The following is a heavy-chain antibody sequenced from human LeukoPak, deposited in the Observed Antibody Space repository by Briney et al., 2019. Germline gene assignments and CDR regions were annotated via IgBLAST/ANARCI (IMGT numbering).Heavy chain of an antibody. CDR3: AHSISIFGVVIIVNWFDP. J-gene: IGHJ5*02. V-gene: IGHV2-5*02. Sequence: SGPTLVKPTQTLTLTCTFSGFSLSTSGVGVGWIRQPPGKALEWLALIYWDDDKRYSPSLKSRLTITKDTSKNQVVLTMTNMDPVDTATYYCAHSISIFGVVIIVNWFDPWGQGTLVTVPS. CDR1: GFSLSTSGVG. D-gene: IGHD3-3*01. CDR2: IYWDDDK.